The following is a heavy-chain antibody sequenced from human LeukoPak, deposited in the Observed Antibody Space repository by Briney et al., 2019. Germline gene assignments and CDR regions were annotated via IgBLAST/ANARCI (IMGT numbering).Heavy chain of an antibody. CDR2: IKQDGSEK. J-gene: IGHJ4*02. V-gene: IGHV3-7*01. CDR1: GFTFSSYS. Sequence: GGSLRLSCAASGFTFSSYSMNWVRQAPGKGLEWVANIKQDGSEKYYVDSVKGRFTISRDNAKNSLYLQMNSLRAEDTAVYYCAREGLYYFDYWGQGTLVTVSS. CDR3: AREGLYYFDY.